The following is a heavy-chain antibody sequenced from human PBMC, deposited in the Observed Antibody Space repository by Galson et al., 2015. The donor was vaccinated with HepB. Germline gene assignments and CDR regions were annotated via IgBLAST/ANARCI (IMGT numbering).Heavy chain of an antibody. CDR3: ARRYYYFDY. D-gene: IGHD5-18*01. CDR1: GFTFSSYA. J-gene: IGHJ4*02. Sequence: SLRLSCAASGFTFSSYAMSWVRQAPGKGLEWVSAISGSGASTYYTDSVKGRFTISRDNAKNTLYLQMNSLRAEDTAVYYCARRYYYFDYWGQGTLVTVSS. CDR2: ISGSGAST. V-gene: IGHV3-23*01.